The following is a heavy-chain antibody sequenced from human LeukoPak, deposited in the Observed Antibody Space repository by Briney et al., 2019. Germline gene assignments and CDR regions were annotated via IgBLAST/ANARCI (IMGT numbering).Heavy chain of an antibody. CDR1: GFTFSSYA. Sequence: GGSLRLSCAASGFTFSSYAMSWVRQAPGKGLEWVSAISGSGGSTYYADSVKGRFAISRDNSKNTLYLQMNSLRAEDTAVYYCAKDQTGVGELFRWGQGTLVTVSS. CDR2: ISGSGGST. D-gene: IGHD3-10*01. CDR3: AKDQTGVGELFR. V-gene: IGHV3-23*01. J-gene: IGHJ4*02.